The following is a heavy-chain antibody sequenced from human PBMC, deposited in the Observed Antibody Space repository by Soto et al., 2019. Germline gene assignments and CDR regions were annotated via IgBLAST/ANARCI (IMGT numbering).Heavy chain of an antibody. D-gene: IGHD3-10*01. CDR1: GGSINSYY. Sequence: SETLSLTCTVSGGSINSYYWSWIRQPPGKGLEWIGYIYYSGSTNYNPSLNSRDTVSVDTSKNQVSLKLSSVTAADTAVYYCARHPETGAYYYYMDVWGKGTTVTVSS. V-gene: IGHV4-59*08. CDR3: ARHPETGAYYYYMDV. CDR2: IYYSGST. J-gene: IGHJ6*03.